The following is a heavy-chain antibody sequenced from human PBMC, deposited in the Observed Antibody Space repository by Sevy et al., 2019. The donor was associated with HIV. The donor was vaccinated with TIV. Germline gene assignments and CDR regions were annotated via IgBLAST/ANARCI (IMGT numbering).Heavy chain of an antibody. D-gene: IGHD5-12*01. CDR2: ISDDGRNK. CDR1: GISFSGYG. CDR3: AKDWLCGSYYYGLNV. J-gene: IGHJ6*02. V-gene: IGHV3-30*18. Sequence: GGSLRLSCAASGISFSGYGMYWVHQAPGKELEWVAVISDDGRNKDYADSVKGRFTISRDNSKYTLYMQMNSLRVEDTAVYYCAKDWLCGSYYYGLNVWGQGTTVTVSS.